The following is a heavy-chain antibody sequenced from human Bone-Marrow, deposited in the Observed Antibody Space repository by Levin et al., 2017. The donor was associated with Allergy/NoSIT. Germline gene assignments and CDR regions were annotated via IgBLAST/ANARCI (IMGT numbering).Heavy chain of an antibody. D-gene: IGHD2-21*02. J-gene: IGHJ6*02. V-gene: IGHV3-30*18. CDR1: GFPFRSFG. CDR3: AKDARKTEGGMDA. CDR2: IAFDGSWS. Sequence: QPGGSLRLSCAASGFPFRSFGMYWVRQAPGKGLEWVAVIAFDGSWSDHADSVKGRLTVSRDNARNTLYLQMSRLRPEDTAVYYCAKDARKTEGGMDAWGQGTTVTVSS.